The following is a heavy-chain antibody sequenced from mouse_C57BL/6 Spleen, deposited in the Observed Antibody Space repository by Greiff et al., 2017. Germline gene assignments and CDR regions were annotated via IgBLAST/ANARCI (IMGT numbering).Heavy chain of an antibody. CDR3: ALLWSYAMDY. V-gene: IGHV1-66*01. J-gene: IGHJ4*01. D-gene: IGHD2-1*01. CDR2: IYPGSGNT. CDR1: GYSFTSYY. Sequence: QVQLQQSGPELVKPGASVKISCKASGYSFTSYYIHWVKQRPGQGLEWIGWIYPGSGNTKYNEKFKGKATLTADTSSSTAYMQLSSLTSEDSAVYYCALLWSYAMDYWGQGTSVTVSS.